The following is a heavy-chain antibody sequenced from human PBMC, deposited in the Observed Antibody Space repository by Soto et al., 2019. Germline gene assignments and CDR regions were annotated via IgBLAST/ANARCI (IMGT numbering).Heavy chain of an antibody. CDR1: GINFNDYW. V-gene: IGHV3-7*01. CDR3: ARGNMIREKDAFDI. CDR2: IKPDGSEK. J-gene: IGHJ3*02. D-gene: IGHD3-10*01. Sequence: GGSLRLSCAAFGINFNDYWVSWVRQAPGKGLEWVAKIKPDGSEKYYVDSVRGRFTVSRDNAKNSVYLQMNSLRAEDMAMYYSARGNMIREKDAFDIWGQGTMVTVSS.